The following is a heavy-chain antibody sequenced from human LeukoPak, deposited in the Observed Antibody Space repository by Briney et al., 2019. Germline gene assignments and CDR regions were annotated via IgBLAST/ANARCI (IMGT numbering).Heavy chain of an antibody. CDR2: TYYRCKWYN. V-gene: IGHV6-1*01. D-gene: IGHD6-19*01. CDR3: ARDFGTTGWHTFDY. CDR1: GDSVSSKNGA. Sequence: SQTLSLTCVVSGDSVSSKNGAWDWIRQSPSRGLEWLGRTYYRCKWYNDYAESIEGRMTISQDTSKNQYSLHLNSVTPDDTAVYYCARDFGTTGWHTFDYWGQGTLVTVSS. J-gene: IGHJ4*02.